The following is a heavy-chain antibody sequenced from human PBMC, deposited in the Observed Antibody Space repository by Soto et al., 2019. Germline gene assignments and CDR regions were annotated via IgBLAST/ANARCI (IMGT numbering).Heavy chain of an antibody. CDR3: ARLLYDYLDY. J-gene: IGHJ4*02. D-gene: IGHD3-16*01. CDR1: GYSFTNYW. V-gene: IGHV5-51*01. CDR2: IYPGDSDT. Sequence: GESLKISCKGSGYSFTNYWIGWVRQMPGKGLEWMGIIYPGDSDTRYSPSFQGQVTISVDKSISTAYLQWSSLKASDTAIYYCARLLYDYLDYWGQGTLVTVSS.